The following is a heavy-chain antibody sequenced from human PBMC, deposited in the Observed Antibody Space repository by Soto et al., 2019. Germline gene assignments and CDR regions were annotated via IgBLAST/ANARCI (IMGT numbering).Heavy chain of an antibody. D-gene: IGHD6-19*01. CDR2: ISYDGNNK. J-gene: IGHJ4*02. CDR1: GFTFSTYA. V-gene: IGHV3-30-3*01. Sequence: QVQLVESGGGVVQPGRSLRLSCAASGFTFSTYAIHWVRQAPGKGLEWAAFISYDGNNKNYADSVKGRFTISRDNSKNTVYLQMNSLTAEDTAVYYCARSYKSGWYYFDYLCQGTLVTVSS. CDR3: ARSYKSGWYYFDY.